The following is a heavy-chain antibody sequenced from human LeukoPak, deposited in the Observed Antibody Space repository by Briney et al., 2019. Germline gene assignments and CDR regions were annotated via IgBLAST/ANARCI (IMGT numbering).Heavy chain of an antibody. CDR3: ARDRVDPFYFDY. V-gene: IGHV3-30-3*01. Sequence: GRSLRLSCAASGFTFSSYAMHWVRQAPGKGLEWVAVISYDGSNKYYADSVKGRFTISRDNSKNTLYLQMNSLRAEDTAVYYCARDRVDPFYFDYWGQGTLVTVPS. J-gene: IGHJ4*02. CDR2: ISYDGSNK. D-gene: IGHD3-10*01. CDR1: GFTFSSYA.